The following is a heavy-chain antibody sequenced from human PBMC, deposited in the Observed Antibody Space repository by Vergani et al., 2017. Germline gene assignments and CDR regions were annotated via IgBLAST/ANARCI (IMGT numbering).Heavy chain of an antibody. D-gene: IGHD3-10*01. CDR2: IYTGGRT. J-gene: IGHJ4*02. Sequence: EVQLVESGGGLVQPGGSLRLSCAASGFTVSRNSMSWVRQAPGRGLEWASVIYTGGRTYYEDSGKGRFTISRDNSKNTLYLQMNSLRAEDTAVYYCARDLWGYYGSGDYQTGYWGQGTLVTVSS. CDR1: GFTVSRNS. V-gene: IGHV3-66*02. CDR3: ARDLWGYYGSGDYQTGY.